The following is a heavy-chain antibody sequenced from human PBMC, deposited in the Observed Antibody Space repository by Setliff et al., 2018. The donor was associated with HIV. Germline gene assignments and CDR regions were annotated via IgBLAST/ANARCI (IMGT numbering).Heavy chain of an antibody. Sequence: ASVKVSCKVSGYTLNELSIHWVRQAPGEGLEWVGGFDRQHGGTVYAQKFQGRVRMAEDTSTDTAYMDLGSLRSEDTATYYCTLLAVSSKKEWKTFDFWGQGTLVTVSS. D-gene: IGHD6-19*01. CDR3: TLLAVSSKKEWKTFDF. J-gene: IGHJ4*02. CDR2: FDRQHGGT. V-gene: IGHV1-24*01. CDR1: GYTLNELS.